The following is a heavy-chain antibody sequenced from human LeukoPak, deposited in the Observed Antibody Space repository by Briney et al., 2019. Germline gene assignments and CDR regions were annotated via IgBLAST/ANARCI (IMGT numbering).Heavy chain of an antibody. V-gene: IGHV3-43D*03. CDR1: GFTLDDDG. CDR3: AKGSGNSWSYFNY. Sequence: PGGSLRLSCAASGFTLDDDGMHWVRQAPGKGLEWVSLISWGGGNTYNADSVKGRFAVSRERNKNALYLQMNSLRPEDTALYYCAKGSGNSWSYFNYWGQGTLVTVSS. CDR2: ISWGGGNT. D-gene: IGHD6-13*01. J-gene: IGHJ4*02.